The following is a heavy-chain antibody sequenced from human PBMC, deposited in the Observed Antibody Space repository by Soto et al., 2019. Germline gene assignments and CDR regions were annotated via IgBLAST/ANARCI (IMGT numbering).Heavy chain of an antibody. V-gene: IGHV3-66*01. Sequence: DVQQVESGGTLVQPGGSLKLSCAASGFDASVNFMTWVRQAPGKGLEWVSSINNAGTTFYADSVKGRFTISRDDSKNTLFLQMNSLRVEDTAMYYCVRENYYYGMDVWGQGTAVTVSS. J-gene: IGHJ6*02. CDR3: VRENYYYGMDV. CDR2: INNAGTT. CDR1: GFDASVNF.